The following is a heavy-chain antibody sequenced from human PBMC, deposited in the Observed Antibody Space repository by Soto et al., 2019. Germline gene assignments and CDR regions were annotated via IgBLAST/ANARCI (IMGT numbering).Heavy chain of an antibody. CDR3: ARGGGGDSGYDYPYYYYGMDV. Sequence: QVQLVQSGAEVKKPGASVKVSCKASGYTFTSYDINWVRQATGQGLEWMGWMNPNSGNTGYAQKFQGRVTMTRNTSISTAYMELSSLRSEDPAVYYCARGGGGDSGYDYPYYYYGMDVWGQGTTVTVSS. J-gene: IGHJ6*02. CDR2: MNPNSGNT. D-gene: IGHD5-12*01. V-gene: IGHV1-8*01. CDR1: GYTFTSYD.